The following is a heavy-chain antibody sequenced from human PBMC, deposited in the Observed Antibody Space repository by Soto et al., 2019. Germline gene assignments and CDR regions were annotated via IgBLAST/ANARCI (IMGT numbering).Heavy chain of an antibody. V-gene: IGHV3-7*01. CDR3: ARDFIAAAGRTHIDYYYYYGMDV. J-gene: IGHJ6*02. D-gene: IGHD6-13*01. CDR1: GFTFSSHW. CDR2: IKQDGSEK. Sequence: PGGSLRLSCAASGFTFSSHWMSWVRQAPGKGLEWVANIKQDGSEKYYVDSVKGRFTISRDNAKNSLYLQMNSLRAEDTAVYYCARDFIAAAGRTHIDYYYYYGMDVWGQGTTVTVSS.